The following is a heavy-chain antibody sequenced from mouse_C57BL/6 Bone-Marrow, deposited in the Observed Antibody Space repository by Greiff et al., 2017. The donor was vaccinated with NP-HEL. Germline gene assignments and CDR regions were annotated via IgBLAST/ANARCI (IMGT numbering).Heavy chain of an antibody. V-gene: IGHV1-63*01. CDR1: GYTFTNYW. J-gene: IGHJ2*01. D-gene: IGHD3-1*01. CDR2: IYPGGGYT. CDR3: ARSGYLYYFDY. Sequence: VMLVESGAELVRPGTSVKMSCKASGYTFTNYWIGWAKQRPGHGLEWIGDIYPGGGYTNYNEKFKGKATLTADKSSSTAYMQFSSLTSEDSAIYYCARSGYLYYFDYWGQGTTLTVSS.